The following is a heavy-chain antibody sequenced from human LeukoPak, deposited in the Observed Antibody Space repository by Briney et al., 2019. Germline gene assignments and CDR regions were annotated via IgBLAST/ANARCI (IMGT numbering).Heavy chain of an antibody. J-gene: IGHJ6*03. CDR1: GFTLSSYS. V-gene: IGHV3-21*01. CDR3: ARVVGYYYYMDV. CDR2: ISSTSSYI. D-gene: IGHD1-26*01. Sequence: GGSLRLSCAASGFTLSSYSINWVRQAPGKGLEWVSSISSTSSYIYYADSVKGRFTISRDNTKNSLYLQMYSLRAEDTAVYYCARVVGYYYYMDVWGKGTTVTVSS.